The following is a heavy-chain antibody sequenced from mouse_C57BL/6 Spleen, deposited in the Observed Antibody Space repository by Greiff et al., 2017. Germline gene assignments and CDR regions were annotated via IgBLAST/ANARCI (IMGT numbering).Heavy chain of an antibody. V-gene: IGHV1-64*01. CDR1: GYTFTSYW. J-gene: IGHJ2*01. CDR3: ARSDRLLRYPGYFDY. CDR2: IHPNSGST. Sequence: VQLQQPGAELVKPGASVKLSCKASGYTFTSYWMHWVKQRPGQGLEWIGMIHPNSGSTNYNEKFKSKATLTVDKSSSTAYMQLSSLTSEDSAVYYCARSDRLLRYPGYFDYWGQGTTLTVSS. D-gene: IGHD1-1*01.